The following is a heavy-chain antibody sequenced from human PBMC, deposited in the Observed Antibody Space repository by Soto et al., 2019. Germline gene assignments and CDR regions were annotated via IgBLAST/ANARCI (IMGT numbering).Heavy chain of an antibody. J-gene: IGHJ6*02. Sequence: PGGSLRLSCAASGFTFSSYGMHWVRQAPGKGLEWVAVISYDGSNKYYADSVKGRFTISRDNSKNTLYLQMNSLRAEDTAVYYCAKEYAAGHYYYYGMGVWGQGTTVTVSS. CDR1: GFTFSSYG. V-gene: IGHV3-30*18. CDR2: ISYDGSNK. CDR3: AKEYAAGHYYYYGMGV. D-gene: IGHD6-13*01.